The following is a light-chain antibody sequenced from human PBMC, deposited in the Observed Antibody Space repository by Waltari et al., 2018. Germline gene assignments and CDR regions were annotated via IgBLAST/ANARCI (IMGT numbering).Light chain of an antibody. CDR1: QDITNY. J-gene: IGKJ1*01. CDR2: DAS. V-gene: IGKV1-33*01. CDR3: QQFDSLPWT. Sequence: DIQMTQSPSSLSASVGDRVTITCQASQDITNYLNWYQQKPGNAPKVVIYDASKLETGVHSGFSATESTTEFTLTISSLQPEDIGTYYCQQFDSLPWTFGQGTKVEIK.